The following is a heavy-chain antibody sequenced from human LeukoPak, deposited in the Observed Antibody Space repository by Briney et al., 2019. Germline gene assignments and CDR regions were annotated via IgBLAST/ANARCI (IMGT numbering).Heavy chain of an antibody. J-gene: IGHJ4*02. CDR1: GGSFSGYY. CDR2: MHYSGST. CDR3: ASDDY. Sequence: PSETLSLTCAVYGGSFSGYYWSWIRQPPGKGLEWIGSMHYSGSTYYNPSLESRVTISADTSKNQFSLKVRSLTAADTAVYYCASDDYWGQGTLVTVSS. V-gene: IGHV4-34*01.